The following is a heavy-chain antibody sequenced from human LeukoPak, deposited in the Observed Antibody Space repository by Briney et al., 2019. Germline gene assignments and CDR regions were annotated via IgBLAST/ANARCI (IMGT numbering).Heavy chain of an antibody. CDR2: ISTSGSP. V-gene: IGHV4-4*07. CDR1: GGSISNYY. J-gene: IGHJ5*02. D-gene: IGHD4/OR15-4a*01. Sequence: SETLSLTCTVSGGSISNYYWSWIRQTAGKGLECFGLISTSGSPNYNPSLKSRVTMSVDTSKNQFSLKLSSVTAADTAVYYCARDLTTPPYNWFDPWGQGTLVTVSS. CDR3: ARDLTTPPYNWFDP.